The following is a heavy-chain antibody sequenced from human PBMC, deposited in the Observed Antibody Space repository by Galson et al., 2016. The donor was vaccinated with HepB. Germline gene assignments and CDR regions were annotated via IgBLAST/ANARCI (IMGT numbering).Heavy chain of an antibody. V-gene: IGHV3-7*01. Sequence: SLRLSCAASGFTFSNYCMNWVRQAPGKGLEWVANIKEDGSDKYYVDSVTGRFTISRDNAKNSLYLQMNSLRADDTAVYYCARGGWFDYWGRGNLVAVSS. CDR1: GFTFSNYC. CDR2: IKEDGSDK. CDR3: ARGGWFDY. J-gene: IGHJ4*02. D-gene: IGHD6-19*01.